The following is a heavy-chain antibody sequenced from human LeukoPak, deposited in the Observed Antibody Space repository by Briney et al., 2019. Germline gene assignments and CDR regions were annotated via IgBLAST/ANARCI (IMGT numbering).Heavy chain of an antibody. CDR1: GGSIGIYY. D-gene: IGHD2-8*01. V-gene: IGHV4-4*07. CDR3: ARVAMYEFFFDY. CDR2: IYNSGRT. Sequence: PSETLSLTCTVSGGSIGIYYWSWIRQPAGTGLEWIGRIYNSGRTKYSPSLESRVTMSIDTSKNQFSLKLSSVSAADTAVYYCARVAMYEFFFDYWGQGTLVTVSS. J-gene: IGHJ4*02.